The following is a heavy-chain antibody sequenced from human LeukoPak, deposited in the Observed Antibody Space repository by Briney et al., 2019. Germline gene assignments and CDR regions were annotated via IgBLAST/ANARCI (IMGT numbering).Heavy chain of an antibody. V-gene: IGHV1-69*13. Sequence: SVKVSCKASGGTFSSYAISWVRQAPGQGLEWMGGIIPIFGTANYAQKFQGRVTITADESTSTAYMELSSLRSEDTAVYYCARGGDYYDSSGYFDYWGQGTLVTVSS. CDR2: IIPIFGTA. D-gene: IGHD3-22*01. J-gene: IGHJ4*02. CDR3: ARGGDYYDSSGYFDY. CDR1: GGTFSSYA.